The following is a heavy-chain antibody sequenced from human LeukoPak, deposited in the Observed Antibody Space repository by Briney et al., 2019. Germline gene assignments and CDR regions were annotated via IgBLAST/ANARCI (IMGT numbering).Heavy chain of an antibody. CDR2: ISSSLNM. D-gene: IGHD2-15*01. V-gene: IGHV3-21*01. J-gene: IGHJ3*02. CDR3: ARDAGIVAFDI. CDR1: GFTFSSYS. Sequence: PGGSLRLSCAASGFTFSSYSMIWVRLAPGKGLEWVSSISSSLNMYFAESVKGRFTISRDSARNSVSLQLNSLRVEDTAVYYCARDAGIVAFDIWGQGTVVTVSS.